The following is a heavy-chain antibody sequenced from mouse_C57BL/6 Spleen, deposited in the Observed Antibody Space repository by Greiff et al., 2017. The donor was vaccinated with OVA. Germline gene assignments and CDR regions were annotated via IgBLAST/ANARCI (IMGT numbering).Heavy chain of an antibody. CDR1: GFSLTSYG. D-gene: IGHD1-1*01. Sequence: VQLQQSGPGLVQPSQSLSITCTVSGFSLTSYGVHWVRQSPGTGLEWLGVILSGGSTAYHAAFISRLSISKDKSKSQVVFKMNSVQADDTARYYGASSYYYGSSYAMDYWGQGTSVTVSS. J-gene: IGHJ4*01. CDR2: ILSGGST. V-gene: IGHV2-2*01. CDR3: ASSYYYGSSYAMDY.